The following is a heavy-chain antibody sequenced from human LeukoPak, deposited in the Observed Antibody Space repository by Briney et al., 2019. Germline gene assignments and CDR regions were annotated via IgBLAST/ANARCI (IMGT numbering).Heavy chain of an antibody. Sequence: GGSLRLSCTGSGLTFGDYGMSWFRQAPGKGLEWVSATSSSDAGPYHADSVRGRFTTSRDNSKNTLYLQINSLRVEDAAVYYCARAPVTSCRGAYCYPFDYWGQGTLVTVSS. CDR1: GLTFGDYG. D-gene: IGHD2-21*01. V-gene: IGHV3-23*01. J-gene: IGHJ4*02. CDR2: TSSSDAGP. CDR3: ARAPVTSCRGAYCYPFDY.